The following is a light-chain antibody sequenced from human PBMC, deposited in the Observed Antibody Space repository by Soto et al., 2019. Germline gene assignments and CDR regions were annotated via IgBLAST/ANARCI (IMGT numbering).Light chain of an antibody. Sequence: DIQMTQCPSTLSSSVGDRVTITCRATQTINTRLAWYQQKPGKAPKLLIYDASSLESGVPSRFSGSGSGTEFTLTISGLQPDDFATYYCQHYDTYRATFGLGTK. CDR2: DAS. CDR1: QTINTR. J-gene: IGKJ1*01. V-gene: IGKV1-5*01. CDR3: QHYDTYRAT.